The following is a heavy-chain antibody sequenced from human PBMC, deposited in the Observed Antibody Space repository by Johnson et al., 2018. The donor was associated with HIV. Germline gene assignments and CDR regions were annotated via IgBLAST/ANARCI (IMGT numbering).Heavy chain of an antibody. CDR2: ISSDGRTT. D-gene: IGHD6-13*01. Sequence: VQLVESGGGLVQPGGSLRLSCAASGFTFTQYAMHWVLQAPVKGLEYVSGISSDGRTTYYSISVKGRFTISRDNSKNTLFLHMGSLRAEDLAVYYCARERYSTLINDAFDMWGQGTMVTVSS. CDR3: ARERYSTLINDAFDM. CDR1: GFTFTQYA. J-gene: IGHJ3*02. V-gene: IGHV3-64*01.